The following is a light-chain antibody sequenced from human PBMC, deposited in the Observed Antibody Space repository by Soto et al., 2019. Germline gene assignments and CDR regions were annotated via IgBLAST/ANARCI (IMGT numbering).Light chain of an antibody. CDR2: EVS. CDR3: SSFTTSSTLV. Sequence: QSALTQPASVSGSPGQSITISCTGTSNDIGVYNYVSWYQQHPGKAPKLLIYEVSHRPSGVSNRFSGSKSDNTASLTISGLQAEDEADYYCSSFTTSSTLVFGTGTKVTVL. J-gene: IGLJ1*01. V-gene: IGLV2-14*01. CDR1: SNDIGVYNY.